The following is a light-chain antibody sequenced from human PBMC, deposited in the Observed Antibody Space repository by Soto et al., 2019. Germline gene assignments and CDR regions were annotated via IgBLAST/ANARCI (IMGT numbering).Light chain of an antibody. J-gene: IGKJ1*01. Sequence: DIQMTNSPSSVFESVGDRVRITCRASQSISSYLNWFQQKPGKAPKLLIYAASTLQSGVQSRFSGSGSGTDFTLPISSLQPEDFAPYYCHQSYSTRTFGQGTKVDI. V-gene: IGKV1-39*01. CDR2: AAS. CDR1: QSISSY. CDR3: HQSYSTRT.